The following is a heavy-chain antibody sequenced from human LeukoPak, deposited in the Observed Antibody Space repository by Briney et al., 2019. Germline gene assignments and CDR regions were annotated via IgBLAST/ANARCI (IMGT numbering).Heavy chain of an antibody. CDR3: ARSPRDYYDSSGYADY. Sequence: PSETLSLTCAVYGGSFSGYYWSWIRQPPGKGLEWIGEINHSGSTNYNPSLKSRVTISVDTSKNQFSLKLSSVTAADTAVYYCARSPRDYYDSSGYADYWGQGTLVTVSS. D-gene: IGHD3-22*01. V-gene: IGHV4-34*01. J-gene: IGHJ4*02. CDR2: INHSGST. CDR1: GGSFSGYY.